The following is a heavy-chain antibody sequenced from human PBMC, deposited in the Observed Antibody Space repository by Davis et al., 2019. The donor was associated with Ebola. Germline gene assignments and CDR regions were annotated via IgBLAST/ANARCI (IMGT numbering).Heavy chain of an antibody. CDR2: IKLDGSKE. CDR3: AKKDY. Sequence: GESLKISCAASGFTFSDYWMSWVRQPPGKGLEWVANIKLDGSKEYYVDSVKGRFTISRDNAKNSLYLQMNSLRAEDTALYYCAKKDYWGQGTLVTVSS. V-gene: IGHV3-7*03. CDR1: GFTFSDYW. J-gene: IGHJ4*02.